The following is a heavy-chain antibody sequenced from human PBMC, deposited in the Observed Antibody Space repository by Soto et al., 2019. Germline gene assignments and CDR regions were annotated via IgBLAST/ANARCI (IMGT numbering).Heavy chain of an antibody. J-gene: IGHJ4*02. CDR3: ARDTNSITIFGVVIPSYYFDY. CDR2: ISAYNGNT. D-gene: IGHD3-3*01. Sequence: GASVKVSCKASGYTFTSYGISWVRQAPGQGLEWMGWISAYNGNTNYAQKLQGRVTMTTDTSTSTAYKKLRSLRSDDTAVYYCARDTNSITIFGVVIPSYYFDYWGQGTLVTVSS. V-gene: IGHV1-18*01. CDR1: GYTFTSYG.